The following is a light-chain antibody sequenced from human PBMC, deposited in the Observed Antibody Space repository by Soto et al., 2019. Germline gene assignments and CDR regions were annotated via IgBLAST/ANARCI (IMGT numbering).Light chain of an antibody. CDR2: AAS. J-gene: IGKJ4*01. CDR1: QGINNY. CDR3: LQHKSYPLT. V-gene: IGKV1-17*03. Sequence: EIQMTQSPSAMSASVGDRVTITCRAGQGINNYLAWFQQKPGTVPKPLIYAASSLQSGVPSRFSGSGFGTEFTLTISSLQPEDFATYYFLQHKSYPLTFGGGTKVELK.